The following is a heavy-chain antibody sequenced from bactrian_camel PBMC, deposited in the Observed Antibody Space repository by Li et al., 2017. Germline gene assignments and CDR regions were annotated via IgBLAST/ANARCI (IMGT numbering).Heavy chain of an antibody. V-gene: IGHV3S40*01. J-gene: IGHJ4*01. Sequence: VQLVESGGGLVQPGGSLRLSCTASGLTLSTYAMSWVRQAPGEGLEWVSIINSGGVTTYFRDSVKGRFTISRDNAKNTVYLLMNILKPEDTAVYYCVKPNPDARGGFDHWGQGTQVTVS. CDR2: INSGGVTT. D-gene: IGHD1*01. CDR1: GLTLSTYA. CDR3: VKPNPDARGGFDH.